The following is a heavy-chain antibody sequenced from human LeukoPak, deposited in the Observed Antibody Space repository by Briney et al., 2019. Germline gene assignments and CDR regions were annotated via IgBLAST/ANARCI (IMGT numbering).Heavy chain of an antibody. D-gene: IGHD6-19*01. Sequence: GGSLRLSCAASGFTFSSYAMSWVRQAPGKGLEWVAVISYDGSNKYYADSVKGRFTISRDNSKNTLYLQMNSLRAEDTAVYYCARGPGVAGTSWYWGQGTLVTVSS. V-gene: IGHV3-30-3*01. J-gene: IGHJ4*02. CDR1: GFTFSSYA. CDR2: ISYDGSNK. CDR3: ARGPGVAGTSWY.